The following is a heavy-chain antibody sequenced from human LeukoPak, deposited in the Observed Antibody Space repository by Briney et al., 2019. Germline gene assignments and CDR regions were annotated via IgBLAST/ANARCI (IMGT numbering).Heavy chain of an antibody. CDR3: ARVSSSWYSWFDP. CDR1: GYTFTSYD. V-gene: IGHV1-8*01. CDR2: MNPNSGNT. Sequence: GASVKVSCKASGYTFTSYDINWVRQATGQGLEWMGWMNPNSGNTGYAQKFQGRVTMTRNTSISTAYMELSSLRSKDTAVYYCARVSSSWYSWFDPWGQGTLVTVSS. J-gene: IGHJ5*02. D-gene: IGHD6-13*01.